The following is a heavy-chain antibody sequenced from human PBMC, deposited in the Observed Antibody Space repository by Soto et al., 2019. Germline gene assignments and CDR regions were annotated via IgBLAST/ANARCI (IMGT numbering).Heavy chain of an antibody. J-gene: IGHJ6*02. CDR1: GGSINSYY. Sequence: QVQLQESGPGLVKPSETLSLTCTVSGGSINSYYWSWIRQPPGKGLEWIGYIYYSGSTNYNPSLKSRVTISVDTSKNQFSLKLSSVTAADTAVYYFASNTYTYGDSNFWGQGTTVTVSS. D-gene: IGHD4-17*01. V-gene: IGHV4-59*01. CDR2: IYYSGST. CDR3: ASNTYTYGDSNF.